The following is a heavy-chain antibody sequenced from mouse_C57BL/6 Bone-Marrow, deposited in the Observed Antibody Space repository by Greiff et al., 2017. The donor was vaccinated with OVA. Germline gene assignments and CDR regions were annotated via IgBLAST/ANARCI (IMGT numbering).Heavy chain of an antibody. CDR3: AGLPAWFAY. CDR2: INPYNGGT. V-gene: IGHV1-19*01. J-gene: IGHJ3*01. CDR1: GYTFTDYY. Sequence: EVQLVESGPVLVKPGASVKMSCKASGYTFTDYYMNWVKQSHGKSLEWIGVINPYNGGTSYNQKFKGKATLTVDKSSSTAYMELNSLTSEDSAVYYCAGLPAWFAYWGQGTLVTVSA. D-gene: IGHD2-2*01.